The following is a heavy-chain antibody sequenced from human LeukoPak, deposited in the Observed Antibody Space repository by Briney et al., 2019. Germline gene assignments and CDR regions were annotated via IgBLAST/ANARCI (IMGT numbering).Heavy chain of an antibody. Sequence: PGRSLRLSCAASGFSFSTYTMHWVRQAPGKGLEYVSAITSNGDSKYYASSVKGRFTISRDSYKNTLYLQMGSLTTEDVALYYCAREFCDTNNCYKAALAYWGQGTLVSVSS. D-gene: IGHD2-2*02. CDR2: ITSNGDSK. J-gene: IGHJ4*02. V-gene: IGHV3-64*01. CDR3: AREFCDTNNCYKAALAY. CDR1: GFSFSTYT.